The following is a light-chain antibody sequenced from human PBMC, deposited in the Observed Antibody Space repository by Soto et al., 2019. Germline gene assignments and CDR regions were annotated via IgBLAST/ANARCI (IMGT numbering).Light chain of an antibody. Sequence: SYELTQPPSVSVSPGQTASITCSADKLGDKYACWYQQKPGQSPVLVIYQDSKRPSGIPERFSGSNSGNTATLTISGTQAMDEADYSCQACDSGTALCLFGTGTKPTAL. CDR2: QDS. CDR3: QACDSGTALCL. J-gene: IGLJ1*01. CDR1: KLGDKY. V-gene: IGLV3-1*01.